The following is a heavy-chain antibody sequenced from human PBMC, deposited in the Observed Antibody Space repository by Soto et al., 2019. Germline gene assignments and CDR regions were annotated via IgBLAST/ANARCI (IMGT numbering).Heavy chain of an antibody. CDR3: ARDFEGSYGYGAFEY. CDR2: IKQDGSAK. D-gene: IGHD5-18*01. V-gene: IGHV3-7*03. Sequence: VQLVESGGGLVQPGGSLRLSCAASGFTFNKYWMTWVRQAPRKGLEWVANIKQDGSAKYYVDSVKGRFSISRDHAKNSVSMQVNSLRAKVTAVYYCARDFEGSYGYGAFEYWFQGTMLTVSS. CDR1: GFTFNKYW. J-gene: IGHJ4*02.